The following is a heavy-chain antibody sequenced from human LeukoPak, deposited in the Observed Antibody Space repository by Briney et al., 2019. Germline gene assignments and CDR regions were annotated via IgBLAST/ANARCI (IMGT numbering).Heavy chain of an antibody. V-gene: IGHV3-30*03. CDR2: ISYDGSNK. CDR1: GFTFSSYG. D-gene: IGHD3-22*01. Sequence: GGSLRLSCAASGFTFSSYGMHWVRQAPGKGLEWVAVISYDGSNKYYADSVKGRFTISRDNSKNTLYLQMNSLRAEDTAVYYCTRLLDYNGYYYGAFDYWGQGTLVTVSS. CDR3: TRLLDYNGYYYGAFDY. J-gene: IGHJ4*02.